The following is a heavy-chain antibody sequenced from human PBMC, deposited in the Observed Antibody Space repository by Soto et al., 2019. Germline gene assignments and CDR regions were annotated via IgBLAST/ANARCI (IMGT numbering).Heavy chain of an antibody. V-gene: IGHV1-18*01. Sequence: ASVKVSCKASGYTFIRYGISWVRQAPGQGLEWMGWMSTYNENTNYAQRFQGRVAMTTDTFTGTAYMDLRSLTSDDTAMYYCAREGFCSSGSCALYSHDYFGMDVWGQGTTVTAP. J-gene: IGHJ6*02. CDR3: AREGFCSSGSCALYSHDYFGMDV. CDR2: MSTYNENT. D-gene: IGHD2-15*01. CDR1: GYTFIRYG.